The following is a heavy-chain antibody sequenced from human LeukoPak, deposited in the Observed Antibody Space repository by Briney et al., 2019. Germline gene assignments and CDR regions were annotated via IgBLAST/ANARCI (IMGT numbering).Heavy chain of an antibody. V-gene: IGHV3-53*01. CDR1: GLSVSTNY. D-gene: IGHD3-10*01. CDR3: ARDEGYGSGSFDI. CDR2: IYSGGST. Sequence: PGGSLRLSFAASGLSVSTNYMNWFRKAPGKGLEWVSVIYSGGSTYYADSVKGRFTISRDTSKNTVLLQMNSLRVEDTAVYYCARDEGYGSGSFDIWGQGRMVTVSS. J-gene: IGHJ3*02.